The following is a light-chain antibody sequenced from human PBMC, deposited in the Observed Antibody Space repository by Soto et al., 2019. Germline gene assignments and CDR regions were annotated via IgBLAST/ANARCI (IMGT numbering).Light chain of an antibody. CDR1: SSDVGAYNH. Sequence: QSVLTQPRSVSGSPGQSVTISCTGTSSDVGAYNHVSWYQQHPGKAPKVMIYDVSKRPSGVPDRFSGSKSGNTASLTISGLQAEYEADYHCCSYAGSNTLVFGGGTKLTVL. J-gene: IGLJ2*01. CDR3: CSYAGSNTLV. CDR2: DVS. V-gene: IGLV2-11*01.